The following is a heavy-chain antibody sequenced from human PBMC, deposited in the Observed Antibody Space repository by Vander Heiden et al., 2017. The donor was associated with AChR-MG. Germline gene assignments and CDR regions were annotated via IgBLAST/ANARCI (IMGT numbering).Heavy chain of an antibody. CDR1: SFSFSDFA. D-gene: IGHD3-10*01. J-gene: IGHJ4*02. CDR3: AKSLFRGSAYAHDI. Sequence: EVALPESGGGLVQPGESLRLPCATSSFSFSDFAMHWVRQAPGKGLEWVSSITGAGSSTYYADSVQGRFTISRDNFGDTLHLQMDNLRVEDTAMYYCAKSLFRGSAYAHDIWGQGTLVTVSS. CDR2: ITGAGSST. V-gene: IGHV3-23*01.